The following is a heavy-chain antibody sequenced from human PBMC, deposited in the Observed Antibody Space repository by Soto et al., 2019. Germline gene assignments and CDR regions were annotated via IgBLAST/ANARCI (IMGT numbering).Heavy chain of an antibody. D-gene: IGHD2-2*01. Sequence: EVQLLESGGGVVQPGGSLRLSCAASGFIFRNYAMNWVRQDPGKGLEWVSTRTSSGGSTYYADSVKGRSTVSKDNSRNELSLQINALRAEDTATYYCARDLPIVLVPAALARSYYSAMDFWGQGTTVTVSS. CDR3: ARDLPIVLVPAALARSYYSAMDF. J-gene: IGHJ6*02. CDR1: GFIFRNYA. V-gene: IGHV3-23*01. CDR2: RTSSGGST.